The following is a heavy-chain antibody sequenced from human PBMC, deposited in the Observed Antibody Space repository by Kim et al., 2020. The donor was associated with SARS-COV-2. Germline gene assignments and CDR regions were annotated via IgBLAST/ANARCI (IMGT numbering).Heavy chain of an antibody. CDR3: AKDPATVVVVPAATRLDY. J-gene: IGHJ4*02. V-gene: IGHV3-30*18. Sequence: GGSLRLSCAASGFTFSSYGMHWVRQAPGKGLEWVAVISYDGSNKYYADSVKGRFTISRDNSKNTLYLQMNSLRAEDTAVYYCAKDPATVVVVPAATRLDYWGQGTLVTVSS. D-gene: IGHD2-2*01. CDR1: GFTFSSYG. CDR2: ISYDGSNK.